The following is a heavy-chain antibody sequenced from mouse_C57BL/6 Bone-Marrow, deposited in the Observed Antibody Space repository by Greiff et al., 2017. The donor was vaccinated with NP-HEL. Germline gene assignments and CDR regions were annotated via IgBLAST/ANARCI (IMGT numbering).Heavy chain of an antibody. V-gene: IGHV1-42*01. J-gene: IGHJ3*01. D-gene: IGHD2-3*01. CDR1: GYSFTGYY. Sequence: VQLQQSGPELVKPGASVKISCKASGYSFTGYYMNWVKQSPEKSLEWIGEINPSTGGTTYNQKFKAKATLTVDKSSSTAYMQLKMLTAEDSAVYYCARSMVRGAYWGQGTLVTVSA. CDR3: ARSMVRGAY. CDR2: INPSTGGT.